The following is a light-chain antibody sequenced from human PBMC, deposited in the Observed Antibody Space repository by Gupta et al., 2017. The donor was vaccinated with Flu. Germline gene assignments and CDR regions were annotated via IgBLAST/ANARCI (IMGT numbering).Light chain of an antibody. V-gene: IGLV6-57*03. Sequence: NWLLTQPHAVSESPGRTVTISCTRTSGSIASNYVQWYQQRPGGAPTTVIYENNQRLSGVPDRFSGSVDRSSDSASLTISGLKTEDEADYYCQSYDSSNHAVFGGGTKLTVL. J-gene: IGLJ2*01. CDR2: ENN. CDR1: SGSIASNY. CDR3: QSYDSSNHAV.